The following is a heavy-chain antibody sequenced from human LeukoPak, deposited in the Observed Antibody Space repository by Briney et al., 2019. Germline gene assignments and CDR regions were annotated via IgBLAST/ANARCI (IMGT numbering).Heavy chain of an antibody. CDR2: INAGNGNT. V-gene: IGHV1-3*01. D-gene: IGHD6-13*01. Sequence: ASVKVSCKASGGTFSSYAISGVRQAPGQGLEWMGWINAGNGNTKYSQKFQGRVTITRDTSASTAYMELSSLRSEDTAVYYCARVRSIAAADGGYDYWGQGTLVTVSS. CDR1: GGTFSSYA. CDR3: ARVRSIAAADGGYDY. J-gene: IGHJ4*02.